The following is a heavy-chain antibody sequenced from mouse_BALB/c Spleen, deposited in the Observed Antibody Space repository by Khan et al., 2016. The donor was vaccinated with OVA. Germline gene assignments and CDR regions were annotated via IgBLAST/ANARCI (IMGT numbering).Heavy chain of an antibody. CDR3: ARSRYGNFAY. V-gene: IGHV5-9-3*01. CDR2: ISSDGDYT. J-gene: IGHJ3*01. CDR1: GFTFSTFA. Sequence: EVELVESGGGLVKPGGSLKLSCAVSGFTFSTFAMSWVRQTPEKRLEWVATISSDGDYTFYPDIVTGRVTISRDNAKNTLYLQMSSLRSEDTAMYYCARSRYGNFAYWGQGTLVTVSA. D-gene: IGHD2-1*01.